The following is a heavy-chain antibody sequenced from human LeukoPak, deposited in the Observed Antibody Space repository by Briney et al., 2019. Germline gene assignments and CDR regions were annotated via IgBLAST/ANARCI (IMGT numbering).Heavy chain of an antibody. CDR1: GGTFSSYA. CDR3: ARGSRIAVAGTDY. J-gene: IGHJ4*02. D-gene: IGHD6-19*01. Sequence: GASVTVSCMASGGTFSSYAISWVRQAPGQGLEWMGGIIPIFVTANYAQKFQGRVTITADKSTSTAYMELSSLRSEDTAVYYCARGSRIAVAGTDYWGQGTLVTVSS. CDR2: IIPIFVTA. V-gene: IGHV1-69*06.